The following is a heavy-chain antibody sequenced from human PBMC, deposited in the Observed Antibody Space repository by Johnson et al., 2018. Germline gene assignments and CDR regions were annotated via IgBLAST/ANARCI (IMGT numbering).Heavy chain of an antibody. CDR1: GGSISNYY. Sequence: QVQLQESGPGLVKPSETLSLTCTVSGGSISNYYWSWIRQPPGKGMEWIGYIYYSGSTNYNPSLKSRVTIPVDTVKNQFSLKLSSVTAADKAVYYCASPGYHYDSSGYRGAFDIWGQGTMVTVSS. CDR3: ASPGYHYDSSGYRGAFDI. J-gene: IGHJ3*02. CDR2: IYYSGST. D-gene: IGHD3-22*01. V-gene: IGHV4-59*01.